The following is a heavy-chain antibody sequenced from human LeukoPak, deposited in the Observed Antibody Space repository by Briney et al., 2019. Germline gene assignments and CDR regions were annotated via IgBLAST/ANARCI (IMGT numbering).Heavy chain of an antibody. CDR2: ISYDGSNK. CDR3: ANQGAVYEI. V-gene: IGHV3-30*04. CDR1: GFTFSSYA. Sequence: GRSLRLSCAASGFTFSSYAMHWVRQAPGKGLEWVAVISYDGSNKYYADSVKGRFTISRDNSKNTLYLQMNSLRAEDTAVYYCANQGAVYEIWGQGTLVAVSS. J-gene: IGHJ4*02. D-gene: IGHD5/OR15-5a*01.